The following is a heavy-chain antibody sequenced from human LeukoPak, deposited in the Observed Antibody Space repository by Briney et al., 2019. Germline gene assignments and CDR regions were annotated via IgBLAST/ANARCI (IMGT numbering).Heavy chain of an antibody. J-gene: IGHJ4*02. CDR2: IYYSGST. CDR3: ARGGRLGDPNPPFFDY. CDR1: GGSISSYY. D-gene: IGHD3-10*01. Sequence: PSETLSLTCTVSGGSISSYYWSWIRQPPGKGLEWIGYIYYSGSTNYNPSLKSRVTISVDTSKNQFSLKLSSVTAADTAVYYCARGGRLGDPNPPFFDYWGQGTLVTVSS. V-gene: IGHV4-59*01.